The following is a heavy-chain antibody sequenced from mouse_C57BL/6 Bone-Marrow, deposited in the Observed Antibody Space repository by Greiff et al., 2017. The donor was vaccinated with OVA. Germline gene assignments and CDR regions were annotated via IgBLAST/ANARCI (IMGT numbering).Heavy chain of an antibody. CDR3: ARRGTYDMDY. J-gene: IGHJ2*01. CDR2: ISSGGSYT. D-gene: IGHD2-12*01. Sequence: DVMLVESGGDLVKPGGSLKLSCAASGFTFSSYGMSWVRQTPDQRLEWVATISSGGSYTYYPDSVQGRFTISRDTSYNTLNRQMSSLKSEDTAMCYCARRGTYDMDYWGQGTTLTVSS. CDR1: GFTFSSYG. V-gene: IGHV5-6*02.